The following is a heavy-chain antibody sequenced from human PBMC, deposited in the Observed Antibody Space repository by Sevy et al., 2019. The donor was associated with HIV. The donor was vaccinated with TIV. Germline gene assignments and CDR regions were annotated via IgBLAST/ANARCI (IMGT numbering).Heavy chain of an antibody. V-gene: IGHV3-30-3*01. J-gene: IGHJ6*02. CDR3: ARDRGYGIGWLLGD. Sequence: GGSLRLSCAASGFTFSSYPMNWVRQAPGKGLEWMAVISYDGSSKYYADSVKSRFTSTRDTSKNTLYHQMKSLRAEDTAVYYCARDRGYGIGWLLGDWGQGTTVTVSS. CDR1: GFTFSSYP. CDR2: ISYDGSSK. D-gene: IGHD6-19*01.